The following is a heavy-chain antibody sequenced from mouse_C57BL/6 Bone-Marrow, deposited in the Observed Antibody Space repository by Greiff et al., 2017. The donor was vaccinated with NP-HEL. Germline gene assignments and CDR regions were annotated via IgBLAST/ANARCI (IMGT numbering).Heavy chain of an antibody. D-gene: IGHD1-1*01. CDR2: IWRGGST. CDR1: GFSLTSYG. CDR3: AKKGHYYGSSYDWYFDV. V-gene: IGHV2-5*01. J-gene: IGHJ1*03. Sequence: VQLQQSGPGLVQPSQSLSITCTVSGFSLTSYGVHWVRQSPGKGLEWLGVIWRGGSTDYNAAFMSRLSITKDNSKSQVFFKMNSLQADDTAIYYCAKKGHYYGSSYDWYFDVWGTGTTVTVSS.